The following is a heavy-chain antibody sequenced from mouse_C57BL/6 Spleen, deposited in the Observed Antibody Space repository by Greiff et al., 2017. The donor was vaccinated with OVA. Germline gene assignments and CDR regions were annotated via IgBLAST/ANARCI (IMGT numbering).Heavy chain of an antibody. D-gene: IGHD2-4*01. CDR2: IDPSDSYT. J-gene: IGHJ3*01. CDR1: GYTFPSYW. Sequence: QVQLQQPGAELVRPGTSVKLSCKASGYTFPSYWMHWVKQRPGQGLEWIGVIDPSDSYTNYNQKFKGKATLTVDTSSSTAYMQLSSLTSEDSAVYYCARSQEGYDYHFAYWGQGTLVTVSA. CDR3: ARSQEGYDYHFAY. V-gene: IGHV1-59*01.